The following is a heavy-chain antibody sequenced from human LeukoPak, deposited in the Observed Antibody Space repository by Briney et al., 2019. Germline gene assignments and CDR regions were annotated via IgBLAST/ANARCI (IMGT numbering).Heavy chain of an antibody. D-gene: IGHD3/OR15-3a*01. CDR1: VYTFTGKF. CDR2: IDPNSCGT. V-gene: IGHV1-2*02. CDR3: ARDREGLAYFDF. Sequence: SVSVSCKSSVYTFTGKFIHGVRQAPGRGRECMGLIDPNSCGTDYAQKFHGGVTMTRDTSIATDYMDLSRLTSDDTAVYYCARDREGLAYFDFWGQGTLVTVYS. J-gene: IGHJ4*02.